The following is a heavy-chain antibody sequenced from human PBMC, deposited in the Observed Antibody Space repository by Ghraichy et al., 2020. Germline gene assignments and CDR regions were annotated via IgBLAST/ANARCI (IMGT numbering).Heavy chain of an antibody. D-gene: IGHD3-10*01. J-gene: IGHJ5*02. CDR2: INPNDGSR. CDR3: ARTSYHGSRSYYNYWFDL. CDR1: GHSLTTYS. V-gene: IGHV1-46*03. Sequence: ASVKVSCKTSGHSLTTYSIHWVRQAPGHGLEWMAIINPNDGSRYVAQQFQGRVTVTTDTSTSTTYMDLSGLTSEDTAFYYCARTSYHGSRSYYNYWFDLWGQGTLVTVSS.